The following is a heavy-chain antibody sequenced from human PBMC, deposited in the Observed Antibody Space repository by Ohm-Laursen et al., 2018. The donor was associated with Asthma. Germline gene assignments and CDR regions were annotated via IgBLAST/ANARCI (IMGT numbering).Heavy chain of an antibody. Sequence: GSLRLSCAASGFAFSTHEMSWVRRAPGKRLEWVSAISGTGGSTFYADPVKGRFTISRDNSKNTLYLQMNSLRAEDTAVYYCARDISSGYDPSAFDYWGQGTLVTVSS. CDR2: ISGTGGST. V-gene: IGHV3-23*01. D-gene: IGHD5-12*01. J-gene: IGHJ4*02. CDR1: GFAFSTHE. CDR3: ARDISSGYDPSAFDY.